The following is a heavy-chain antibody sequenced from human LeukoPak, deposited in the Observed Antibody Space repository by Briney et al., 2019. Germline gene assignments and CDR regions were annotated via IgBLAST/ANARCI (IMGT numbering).Heavy chain of an antibody. J-gene: IGHJ4*02. V-gene: IGHV3-21*04. CDR3: ARNGSRGWYFDY. CDR2: ITSSSAYI. CDR1: GFSFSGYN. D-gene: IGHD1-26*01. Sequence: GGSLRLSCAASGFSFSGYNMNWVRQAPGKGLEWVSSITSSSAYIYHADSVKGRFTISRDNSKNTLYLQMNSLRAEDTAVYYCARNGSRGWYFDYWGQGTLVTVSS.